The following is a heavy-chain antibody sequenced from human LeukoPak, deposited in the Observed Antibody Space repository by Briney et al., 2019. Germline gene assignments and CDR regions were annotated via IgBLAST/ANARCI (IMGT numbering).Heavy chain of an antibody. CDR2: INWNGGST. Sequence: GGSLRLSCAASGFTFSNYGMSWVRQAPGKGLEWVSGINWNGGSTGYADSVKGRFTISRDNAKNSLYLQMNSLRAEDTALYYCARDRPMVYATPPDYWGQGTLVTVSS. J-gene: IGHJ4*02. CDR1: GFTFSNYG. D-gene: IGHD2-8*01. V-gene: IGHV3-20*04. CDR3: ARDRPMVYATPPDY.